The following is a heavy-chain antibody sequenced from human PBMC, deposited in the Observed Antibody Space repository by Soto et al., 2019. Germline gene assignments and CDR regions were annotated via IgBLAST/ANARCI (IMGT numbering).Heavy chain of an antibody. CDR3: AKIPYPDIVVVPAANQYRPYYMDV. CDR2: ISGSGGST. J-gene: IGHJ6*03. Sequence: PGGSLRLSCAASGFTFSSYAMSWVRQAPGKGLEWVSAISGSGGSTYYADSVKGRFTISRDNSKNTLYLQMNSLRAEDTAVYYCAKIPYPDIVVVPAANQYRPYYMDVWGKGTTVTVSS. V-gene: IGHV3-23*01. D-gene: IGHD2-2*01. CDR1: GFTFSSYA.